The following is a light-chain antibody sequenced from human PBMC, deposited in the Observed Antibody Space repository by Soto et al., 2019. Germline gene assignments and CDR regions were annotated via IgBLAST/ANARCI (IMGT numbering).Light chain of an antibody. Sequence: QSVLTQPPSVSAAPGQKVTISCSGSSSNIGNNYVSWYQQLPGTAPKLLIYDNNKRPSGIPDRFSGSKSGTSSTLGNTGLQTGDEADYYCGTWDSSLSASVFGGGTKLTVL. CDR2: DNN. CDR3: GTWDSSLSASV. CDR1: SSNIGNNY. J-gene: IGLJ2*01. V-gene: IGLV1-51*01.